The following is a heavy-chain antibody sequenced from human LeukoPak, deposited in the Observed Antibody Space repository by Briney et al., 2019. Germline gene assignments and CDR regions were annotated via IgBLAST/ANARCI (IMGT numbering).Heavy chain of an antibody. CDR1: GFTFSTYA. Sequence: GGSLRLSCAASGFTFSTYAMSWVRQAPGKGLEWVSALSGSGGSSYYADSVRGRFTIPRDNSKNTLYLQMNSLRAEDTAVYYCAKERTSEGYFDYWGQGTLVTVSS. CDR3: AKERTSEGYFDY. J-gene: IGHJ4*02. CDR2: LSGSGGSS. D-gene: IGHD1-1*01. V-gene: IGHV3-23*01.